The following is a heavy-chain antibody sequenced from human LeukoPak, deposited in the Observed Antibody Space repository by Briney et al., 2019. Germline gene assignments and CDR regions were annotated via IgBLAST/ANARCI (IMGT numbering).Heavy chain of an antibody. CDR1: GGSISSSSYY. V-gene: IGHV4-39*01. CDR2: IYYSGST. J-gene: IGHJ6*03. Sequence: SETLSLTRTVSGGSISSSSYYWGWIRQPPGKGLEWIGSIYYSGSTYYNPSLKSRVTISVDTSKNQFSLKLSSVTAADTAVYYCARGLAHYDFWSGNYYYYYMDVWGKGTTVTVSS. CDR3: ARGLAHYDFWSGNYYYYYMDV. D-gene: IGHD3-3*01.